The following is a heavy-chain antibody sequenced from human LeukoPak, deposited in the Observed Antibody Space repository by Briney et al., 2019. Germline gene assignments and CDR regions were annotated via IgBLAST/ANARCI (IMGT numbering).Heavy chain of an antibody. D-gene: IGHD1-7*01. Sequence: GRSLRLSCAASGFTFSSYAMHWVRQAPGRGLEWVEVISYDGSNKYYADSVKGRFTISRDNSKNTLYLQMNSLRAEDTAVYYCAKDRSPGTTPYYFDYWGQGTLVTVSS. V-gene: IGHV3-30*18. J-gene: IGHJ4*02. CDR2: ISYDGSNK. CDR1: GFTFSSYA. CDR3: AKDRSPGTTPYYFDY.